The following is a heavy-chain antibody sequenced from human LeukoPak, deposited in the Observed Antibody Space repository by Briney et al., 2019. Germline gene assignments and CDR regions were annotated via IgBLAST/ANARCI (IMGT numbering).Heavy chain of an antibody. Sequence: SGPALVKPTQTLTLTCTFSGFSLSTSGMFVSWIRQPPGKALEWLARIDWDDDKYYRTSLKTRLTISKDTSKNQVVLTMTNMDPVDTATYYCAREFRGDWYFDLWGRGTLVTVSS. CDR3: AREFRGDWYFDL. CDR1: GFSLSTSGMF. V-gene: IGHV2-70*11. D-gene: IGHD3-10*01. CDR2: IDWDDDK. J-gene: IGHJ2*01.